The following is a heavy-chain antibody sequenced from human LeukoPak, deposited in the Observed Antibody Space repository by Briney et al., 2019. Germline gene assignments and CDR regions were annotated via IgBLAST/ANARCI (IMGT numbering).Heavy chain of an antibody. D-gene: IGHD3-22*01. Sequence: ASVKVSCKASGYTFTSYAMNWVRQAPGQGLEWMGWINTNTGNPTYAQGFTGRFVFSLDTSVSTAYLQISSLKAEDTAVYYCARSLSKVWRGSVGSGYYPGAFDIWGQGTMVTVSS. CDR2: INTNTGNP. CDR1: GYTFTSYA. J-gene: IGHJ3*02. V-gene: IGHV7-4-1*02. CDR3: ARSLSKVWRGSVGSGYYPGAFDI.